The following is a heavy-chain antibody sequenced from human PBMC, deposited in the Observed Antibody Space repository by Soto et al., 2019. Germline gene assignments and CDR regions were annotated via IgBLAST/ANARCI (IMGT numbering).Heavy chain of an antibody. J-gene: IGHJ4*02. CDR2: ISYEGSNK. V-gene: IGHV3-30-3*01. D-gene: IGHD4-4*01. Sequence: GGSLRLSCAASGFTFSSYAMHWVRQAPGTGLEWVAVISYEGSNKYYADSVKGRFTISRDNSKDTLYLQMNSLRTEDTAVYYCARVLGGMATVPFDYWGQGTLVTVSS. CDR1: GFTFSSYA. CDR3: ARVLGGMATVPFDY.